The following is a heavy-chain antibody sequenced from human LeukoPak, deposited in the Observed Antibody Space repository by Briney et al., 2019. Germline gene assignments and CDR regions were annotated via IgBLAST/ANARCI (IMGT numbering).Heavy chain of an antibody. CDR3: ARGFGFGEFSYYYGLDV. CDR2: FHYSGST. D-gene: IGHD3-10*01. V-gene: IGHV4-39*07. J-gene: IGHJ6*02. Sequence: SETLSLTCSVSGGYISSRSYSWGWIRHSPGKGLEWIGNFHYSGSTHYNPSLKSRVTISVDTSKNQFSLKLSSVTAADTAVYYCARGFGFGEFSYYYGLDVWGQGTTVTVSS. CDR1: GGYISSRSYS.